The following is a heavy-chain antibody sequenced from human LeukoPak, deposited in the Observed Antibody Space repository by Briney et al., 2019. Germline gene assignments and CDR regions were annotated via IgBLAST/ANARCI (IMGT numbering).Heavy chain of an antibody. CDR3: ARAPGRDGYKLKPGAFDP. Sequence: PSETLSLTCTVSGGSISSSSYYWGWIRQPAGKGLEWIGRIYTSGSTNYNPSLKSRVTISVDTSKNQFSLKLSSVTAADTAVYCCARAPGRDGYKLKPGAFDPWGQGTLVTVSS. CDR2: IYTSGST. J-gene: IGHJ5*02. CDR1: GGSISSSSYY. D-gene: IGHD5-24*01. V-gene: IGHV4-61*02.